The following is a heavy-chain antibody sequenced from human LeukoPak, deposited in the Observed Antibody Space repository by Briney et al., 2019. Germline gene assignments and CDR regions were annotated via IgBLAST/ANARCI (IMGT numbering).Heavy chain of an antibody. D-gene: IGHD1-1*01. V-gene: IGHV3-7*01. CDR3: ARQRYSDY. CDR1: GFTFSRYW. CDR2: IKEDGSEN. Sequence: PGGSLRLSCAASGFTFSRYWMTWVRQAPGKGLEWVANIKEDGSENSYVESVKGRFTISRDNAKNSLCLQLNSLRAEDTAVYFCARQRYSDYWGQGTLVTVSS. J-gene: IGHJ4*02.